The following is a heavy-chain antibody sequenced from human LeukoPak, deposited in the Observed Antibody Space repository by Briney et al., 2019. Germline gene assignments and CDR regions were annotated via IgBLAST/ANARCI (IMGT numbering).Heavy chain of an antibody. Sequence: SQTLSLTCTVSGGSMSSDSYYWNWIRQPAGKGLEWIGRIYTSGSTNYNPSLKSRVTMSVDTSKNQFSLKLSSVTAADTAVYYCARDGAHYDFWSGYSPGLWYGMDVWGQGTTVTVSS. CDR2: IYTSGST. CDR1: GGSMSSDSYY. D-gene: IGHD3-3*01. J-gene: IGHJ6*02. CDR3: ARDGAHYDFWSGYSPGLWYGMDV. V-gene: IGHV4-61*02.